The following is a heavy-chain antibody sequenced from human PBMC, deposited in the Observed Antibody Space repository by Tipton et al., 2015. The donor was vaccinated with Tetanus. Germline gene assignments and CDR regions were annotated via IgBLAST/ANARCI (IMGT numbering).Heavy chain of an antibody. CDR1: GFTFSSNA. J-gene: IGHJ4*02. V-gene: IGHV3-33*01. Sequence: SLRLSCAASGFTFSSNAMHWVRQAPGKGLEWVAVIWFDGSQEKYADSVKGRFTISRDNSNSTLYLHMNSLRAEDTAVYYCARDRLVATNHFDHWGQGTLVTVSS. D-gene: IGHD5-12*01. CDR2: IWFDGSQE. CDR3: ARDRLVATNHFDH.